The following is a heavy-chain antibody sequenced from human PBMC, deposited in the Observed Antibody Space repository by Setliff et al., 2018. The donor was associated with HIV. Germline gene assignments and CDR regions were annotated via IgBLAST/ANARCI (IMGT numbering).Heavy chain of an antibody. CDR2: IYYSGST. CDR1: GGSISSSTYY. J-gene: IGHJ4*02. Sequence: SETLSLTCTVSGGSISSSTYYWGWIRQPPGKGLEWIGTIYYSGSTYYNPSLKSRLTISVDTSKNQFSLKLSSVTAADTAVYYCARRDGYSYGFYFDCWGQGTLVTVSS. CDR3: ARRDGYSYGFYFDC. V-gene: IGHV4-39*01. D-gene: IGHD5-18*01.